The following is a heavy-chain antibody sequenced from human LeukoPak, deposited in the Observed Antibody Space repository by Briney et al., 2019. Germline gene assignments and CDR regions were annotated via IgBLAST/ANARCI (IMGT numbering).Heavy chain of an antibody. CDR1: GFTFSNYW. CDR2: IKEDGSEE. CDR3: ARNLLTLPS. J-gene: IGHJ5*02. Sequence: PGWSLRLSCAASGFTFSNYWMNWVRQAPGKGLEWVANIKEDGSEEYYVDSVNGRFTVSRDNTKNSLYLQMNSLRVEDTAVYYCARNLLTLPSWGQGTLVTVSP. V-gene: IGHV3-7*01.